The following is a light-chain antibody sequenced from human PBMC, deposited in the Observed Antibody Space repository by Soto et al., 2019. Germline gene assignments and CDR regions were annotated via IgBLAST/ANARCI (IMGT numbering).Light chain of an antibody. CDR1: QGLKF. V-gene: IGKV1-5*01. CDR3: QHYNSYSEA. CDR2: EAT. Sequence: DIQLTQSPSVLSASVGDTVTITCRASQGLKFLAWYQQKPGKAPRLLIYEATNLQSGVPPRFSGSGSGTDFTLTISSLQPDDVATYYCQHYNSYSEAFGQGTKVDI. J-gene: IGKJ1*01.